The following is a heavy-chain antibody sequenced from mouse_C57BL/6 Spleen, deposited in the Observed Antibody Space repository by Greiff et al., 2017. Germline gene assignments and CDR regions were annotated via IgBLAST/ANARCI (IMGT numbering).Heavy chain of an antibody. J-gene: IGHJ2*01. CDR3: ARSRGYDYDEDFDD. D-gene: IGHD2-4*01. Sequence: VQLVESGAELVRPGTSVKVSCKASGYAFTNYLIEWVKQRPGQGLEWIGVINPGSGGTNYNEKFKGKATLTADKSSSTAYMQLSSLTSEDSAVYVCARSRGYDYDEDFDDWGQGTTRTVSS. CDR1: GYAFTNYL. V-gene: IGHV1-54*01. CDR2: INPGSGGT.